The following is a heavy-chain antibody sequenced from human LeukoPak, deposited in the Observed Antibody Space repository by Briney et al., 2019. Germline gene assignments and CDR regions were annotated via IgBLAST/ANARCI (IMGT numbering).Heavy chain of an antibody. CDR3: ARRVYGDYFDY. V-gene: IGHV3-30-3*01. CDR1: GFTFSSYA. Sequence: PGRSLRLSCAASGFTFSSYAMHWVRQAPGKGLEWVAVISYDGSNKYYADSVKGRFTISRDNAKNTLYLQMNSLRVEDTAVYYCARRVYGDYFDYWGQGTLVTVSS. J-gene: IGHJ4*02. CDR2: ISYDGSNK. D-gene: IGHD4-17*01.